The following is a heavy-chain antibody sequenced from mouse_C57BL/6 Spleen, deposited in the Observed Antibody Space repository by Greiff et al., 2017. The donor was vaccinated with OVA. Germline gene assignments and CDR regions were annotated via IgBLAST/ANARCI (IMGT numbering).Heavy chain of an antibody. CDR1: GYAFTNYL. CDR3: ARDLRGNAMDY. J-gene: IGHJ4*01. CDR2: INPGSGGT. V-gene: IGHV1-54*01. Sequence: VQLQQSGAELVRPGTSVKVSCKASGYAFTNYLIEWVKQRPGQGLEWIGVINPGSGGTNYNEKFKGKATLTADKSSSTAYMQLSSLTSEDSAVYFCARDLRGNAMDYWGQGTSVTVSS.